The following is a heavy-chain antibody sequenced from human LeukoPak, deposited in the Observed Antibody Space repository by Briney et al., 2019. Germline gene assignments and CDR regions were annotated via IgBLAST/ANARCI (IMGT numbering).Heavy chain of an antibody. CDR1: GYTFTSYG. Sequence: ASVTVSCKASGYTFTSYGISWVRQAPGQGLEWMGWISAYNGNTNYAQKLQGRVTMTTDTSTSTAYMELRSLRSDDTAVYYCARVQGGYDSGDRIDYWGQGTLVTVSS. V-gene: IGHV1-18*01. D-gene: IGHD5-12*01. CDR2: ISAYNGNT. CDR3: ARVQGGYDSGDRIDY. J-gene: IGHJ4*02.